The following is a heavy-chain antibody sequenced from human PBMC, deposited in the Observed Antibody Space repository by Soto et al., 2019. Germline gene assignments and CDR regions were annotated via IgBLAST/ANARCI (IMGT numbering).Heavy chain of an antibody. CDR2: MSGSGAST. Sequence: PGGSLRLSGAASGFTFSNYPMSWVRQAPGKGLEWVSGMSGSGASTYYADSVKGRFTISRDNSKNTLYLQMNSLRGEDTAIYYCAKVGSGWYYFDYWGQGTLVTVSS. CDR1: GFTFSNYP. CDR3: AKVGSGWYYFDY. D-gene: IGHD6-19*01. V-gene: IGHV3-23*01. J-gene: IGHJ4*02.